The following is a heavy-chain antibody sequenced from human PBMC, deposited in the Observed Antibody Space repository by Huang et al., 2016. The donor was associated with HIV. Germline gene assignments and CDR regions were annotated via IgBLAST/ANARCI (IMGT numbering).Heavy chain of an antibody. V-gene: IGHV3-7*01. J-gene: IGHJ5*02. CDR1: GFTFSNYW. CDR2: IKQDGRDT. CDR3: ASQPGP. Sequence: EVQLVESGGGLVQPGGSLRLSCAAFGFTFSNYWMSGVRQAPGKGLEWVANIKQDGRDTYYVDSVKGRFTISSDNAKNSLYLQMNSLRAEDTAVYYCASQPGPWGQGTLVTVSS.